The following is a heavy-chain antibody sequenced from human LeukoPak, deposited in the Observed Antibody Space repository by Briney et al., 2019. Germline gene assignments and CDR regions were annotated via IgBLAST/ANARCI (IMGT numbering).Heavy chain of an antibody. CDR3: AKDHSSSGGMDV. V-gene: IGHV3-30*18. J-gene: IGHJ6*02. CDR1: GFTFSSYG. CDR2: ISYDGSNK. Sequence: PGRSLRLSCAASGFTFSSYGMHWVRQAPGKGLEWVAVISYDGSNKYYADSVKGRFTISRDNSKNTLYLQMNSLRAEDTAVYYRAKDHSSSGGMDVWGQGTTVTVSS. D-gene: IGHD6-6*01.